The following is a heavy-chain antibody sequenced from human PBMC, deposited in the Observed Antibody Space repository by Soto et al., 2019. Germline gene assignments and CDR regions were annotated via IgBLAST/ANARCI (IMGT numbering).Heavy chain of an antibody. CDR1: GGSISSGGYY. V-gene: IGHV4-31*03. CDR3: ARARWYDAFDV. Sequence: SETLSLTCTVSGGSISSGGYYWSWIRQHPGKGLEWIGYIFHGGNTYYNPSLKSRVTISVDMSKNQFSLKLNSVTAADTAVYYCARARWYDAFDVWGQGTVVTVSS. CDR2: IFHGGNT. D-gene: IGHD2-15*01. J-gene: IGHJ3*01.